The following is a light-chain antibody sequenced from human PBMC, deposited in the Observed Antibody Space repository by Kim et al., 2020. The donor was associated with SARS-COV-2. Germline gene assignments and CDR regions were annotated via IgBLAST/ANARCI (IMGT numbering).Light chain of an antibody. CDR3: IHYHNFPPT. CDR1: QGITSN. CDR2: AAS. J-gene: IGKJ1*01. V-gene: IGKV1-17*01. Sequence: ASVRDRVTITCRARQGITSNLGWDQQKPGIAPKRLIYAASLLQSEIPSRFSGSSSGTEFTLTISGLQPEDFATYYCIHYHNFPPTFGQGTKV.